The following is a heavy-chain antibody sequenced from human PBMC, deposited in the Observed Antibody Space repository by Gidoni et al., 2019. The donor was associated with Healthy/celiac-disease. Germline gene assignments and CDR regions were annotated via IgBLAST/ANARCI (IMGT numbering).Heavy chain of an antibody. V-gene: IGHV1-69*01. CDR3: ARVHSNSWSGWFDP. Sequence: QVQLVQSGAEVKKPGSSVKVSCKASGGTFSSYTIPLVRQAPGQGLEWMGGIIPMFGTPNYAQKFQGRVTITADESTSTGYMELSSLRSEDTAVYYGARVHSNSWSGWFDPWGQGTLVTVSS. D-gene: IGHD6-13*01. CDR1: GGTFSSYT. J-gene: IGHJ5*02. CDR2: IIPMFGTP.